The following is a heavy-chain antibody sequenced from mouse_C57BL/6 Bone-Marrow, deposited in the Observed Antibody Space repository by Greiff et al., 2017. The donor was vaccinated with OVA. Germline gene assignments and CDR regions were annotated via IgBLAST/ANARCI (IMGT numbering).Heavy chain of an antibody. CDR1: GYTFTSYW. V-gene: IGHV1-55*01. CDR2: IYPGSGST. CDR3: ARCEVYYDYGGY. D-gene: IGHD2-4*01. J-gene: IGHJ2*01. Sequence: QVQLQQPGAELVKPGASVKMSCKASGYTFTSYWITWVKQRPGQGLEWIGDIYPGSGSTNYNEKFKSKATLTVDTSSSTAYMQLSSLTSEDSAVYYCARCEVYYDYGGYWGQGTTLTVSS.